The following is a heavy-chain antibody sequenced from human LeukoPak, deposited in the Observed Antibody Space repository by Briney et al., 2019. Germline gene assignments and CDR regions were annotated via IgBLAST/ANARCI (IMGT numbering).Heavy chain of an antibody. V-gene: IGHV4-4*07. CDR2: IYASGST. Sequence: SETLSLTCSVSGGSISNYYWNWLRQPAGKGLEWIGRIYASGSTNYNPSLKSRVHISMDKSKNHFSLNLKSVTAADTAFYYCARDFYGDDGHHPFDYWGQGIQVTVSS. CDR3: ARDFYGDDGHHPFDY. CDR1: GGSISNYY. D-gene: IGHD2/OR15-2a*01. J-gene: IGHJ4*02.